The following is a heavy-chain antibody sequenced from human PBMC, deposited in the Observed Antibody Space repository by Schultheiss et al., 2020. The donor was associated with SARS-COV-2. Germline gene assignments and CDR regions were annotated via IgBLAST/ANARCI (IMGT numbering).Heavy chain of an antibody. CDR2: IYSGGST. CDR1: GFTFSNAW. J-gene: IGHJ4*02. V-gene: IGHV3-53*01. Sequence: GGSLRLSCAASGFTFSNAWMSWVRQAPGKGLEWVSVIYSGGSTYYADSVKGRFTISRDNSKNTLYLQMNSLRAEDTAVYYCAKGGYSPDYWGQGTLVTVSS. CDR3: AKGGYSPDY. D-gene: IGHD4-11*01.